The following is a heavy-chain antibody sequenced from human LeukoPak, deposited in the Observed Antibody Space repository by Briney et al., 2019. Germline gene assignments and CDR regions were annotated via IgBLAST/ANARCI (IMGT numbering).Heavy chain of an antibody. V-gene: IGHV3-30*02. D-gene: IGHD1-26*01. CDR3: AKARYSGSPALDF. CDR2: TRYDESKT. CDR1: GFTFSNNG. Sequence: GGSLRLSCAASGFTFSNNGMHWVRQTPGKGLEWVAFTRYDESKTFYGDSVRGRFTISRDNSKNTLYLQMNSLTTDGSAVYYCAKARYSGSPALDFWGQGTLVTVSS. J-gene: IGHJ4*02.